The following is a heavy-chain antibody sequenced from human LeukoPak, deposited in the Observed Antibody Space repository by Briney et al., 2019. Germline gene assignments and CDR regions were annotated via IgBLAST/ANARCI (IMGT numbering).Heavy chain of an antibody. Sequence: SVKVSCKASGGTFSSYTISWVRQAPGQGLEWMGRIIPILGIANYAQKFQGRVTITADKSTSTAYMELSSLKSEDTAVYYCASRYSSSYYYYYYMDVWGKGTTVTVSS. D-gene: IGHD6-6*01. J-gene: IGHJ6*03. CDR3: ASRYSSSYYYYYYMDV. CDR2: IIPILGIA. V-gene: IGHV1-69*02. CDR1: GGTFSSYT.